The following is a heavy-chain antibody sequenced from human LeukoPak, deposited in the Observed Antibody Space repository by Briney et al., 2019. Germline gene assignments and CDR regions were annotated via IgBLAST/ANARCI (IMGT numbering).Heavy chain of an antibody. CDR3: ARDIVATIAYFDY. Sequence: GGSLRLSCAASGFTFSSYSMNWVRQAPGKGLEWVSSISSSSSTIYYADSVKGRFTISRDNAKNSLYLQMNSLRAEDTAVYYCARDIVATIAYFDYWGQGTLVTVSS. CDR2: ISSSSSTI. D-gene: IGHD5-12*01. CDR1: GFTFSSYS. J-gene: IGHJ4*02. V-gene: IGHV3-48*01.